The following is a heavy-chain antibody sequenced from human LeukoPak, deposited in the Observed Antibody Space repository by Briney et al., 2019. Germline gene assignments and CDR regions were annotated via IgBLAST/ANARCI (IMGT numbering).Heavy chain of an antibody. V-gene: IGHV2-5*02. CDR1: GVSLSTSGVG. CDR2: IYWDDDS. D-gene: IGHD5-18*01. Sequence: SGPTLVNPTQTLTLTCSLSGVSLSTSGVGVGWIRQPPGKALEWLALIYWDDDSRYSPSLKSRLTIAKDTSKNQVVLTLTNMDSVDTAAYYCAHSQVFSYGSFHDAYDIWGLGMLVTVSS. J-gene: IGHJ3*02. CDR3: AHSQVFSYGSFHDAYDI.